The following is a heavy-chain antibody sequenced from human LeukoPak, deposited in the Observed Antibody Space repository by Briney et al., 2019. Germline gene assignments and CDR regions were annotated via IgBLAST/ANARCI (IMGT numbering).Heavy chain of an antibody. D-gene: IGHD4-17*01. J-gene: IGHJ5*02. CDR2: IRYDGNNK. CDR3: VKGDDYGAGTRLPKYNWFDP. Sequence: PGGSLRLSCTASRFTFSSCAMHWVRQAPGKGLEWVAYIRYDGNNKRYADSVQGRFTVSRDNSKDTLFLQMNNLRAEDTAVYYCVKGDDYGAGTRLPKYNWFDPWGQGTLVTVSS. V-gene: IGHV3-30*02. CDR1: RFTFSSCA.